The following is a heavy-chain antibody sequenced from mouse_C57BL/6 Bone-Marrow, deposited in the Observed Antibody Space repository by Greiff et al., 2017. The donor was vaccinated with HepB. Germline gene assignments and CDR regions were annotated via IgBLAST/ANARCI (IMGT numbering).Heavy chain of an antibody. CDR2: IRNKANGYTT. Sequence: VQLKESGGGLVQPGGSLSLSCAASGFTFTDYYMSWVRQPPGKAPEWLGFIRNKANGYTTEYSASVKGRFTISRDNSQSILYLQMNALRAEDSATYYCASSPYDYFYFDYWGQGTTLTVSS. D-gene: IGHD2-4*01. CDR1: GFTFTDYY. J-gene: IGHJ2*01. CDR3: ASSPYDYFYFDY. V-gene: IGHV7-3*01.